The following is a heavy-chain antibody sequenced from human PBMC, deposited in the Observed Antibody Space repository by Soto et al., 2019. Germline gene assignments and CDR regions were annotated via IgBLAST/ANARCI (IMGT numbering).Heavy chain of an antibody. CDR2: INHSGST. J-gene: IGHJ5*02. V-gene: IGHV4-34*01. CDR1: GGSFSGYY. D-gene: IGHD3-22*01. Sequence: SETLSLTCAVYGGSFSGYYWSWIRQPPGKGLEWIGEINHSGSTNYNPSLKSRVTISVDTSKNQFSLKLSSVTAAGTAVYYCARVHYYDSSGYYYPWFDPWGQGTLVTVSS. CDR3: ARVHYYDSSGYYYPWFDP.